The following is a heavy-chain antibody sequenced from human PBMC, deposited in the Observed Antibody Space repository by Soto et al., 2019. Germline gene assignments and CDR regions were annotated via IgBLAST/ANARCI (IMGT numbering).Heavy chain of an antibody. CDR2: ISGSGDGT. CDR3: AGPGYSSQDY. V-gene: IGHV3-23*01. CDR1: RFTFSSFA. J-gene: IGHJ4*02. D-gene: IGHD5-18*01. Sequence: PGGSMRISCAASRFTFSSFALSWVRQAPGKGLEWVSAISGSGDGTDYAASVKGRFTISRDNSKNTLYLQMNSLRAEDTAVYYCAGPGYSSQDYWGQGALVTVSS.